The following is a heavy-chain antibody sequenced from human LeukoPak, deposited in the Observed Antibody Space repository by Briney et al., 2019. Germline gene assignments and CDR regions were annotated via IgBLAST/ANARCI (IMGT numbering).Heavy chain of an antibody. Sequence: SETLSLTCAVHGGSFSVYYWCWIRQPPGQGLEWIGEVNHSGTARYNPSLESRVTISVDTAKSQSSLNVYFVTAADTAVYYCASLSPFSGRRNAFDIWGQGAMVTVSS. CDR2: VNHSGTA. J-gene: IGHJ3*02. D-gene: IGHD1-26*01. V-gene: IGHV4-34*01. CDR1: GGSFSVYY. CDR3: ASLSPFSGRRNAFDI.